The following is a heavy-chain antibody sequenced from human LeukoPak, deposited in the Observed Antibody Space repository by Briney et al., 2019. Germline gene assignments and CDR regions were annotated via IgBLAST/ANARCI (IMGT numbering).Heavy chain of an antibody. Sequence: GGSLRLSCAASGFTFSSLAMTWVRQAPGKGLEWVSTINAVDANTYYADSVKGRFTVSRDNSRNTLYLQMNSLRAEDTAVDYCAKQFLGVNWGQGTLVIVSS. CDR2: INAVDANT. CDR1: GFTFSSLA. CDR3: AKQFLGVN. J-gene: IGHJ4*02. V-gene: IGHV3-23*01. D-gene: IGHD2-8*01.